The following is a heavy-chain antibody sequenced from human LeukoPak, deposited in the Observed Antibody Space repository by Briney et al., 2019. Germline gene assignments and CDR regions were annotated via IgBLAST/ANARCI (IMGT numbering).Heavy chain of an antibody. V-gene: IGHV4-59*01. CDR1: GGSIGSYY. Sequence: SETLSLTCTVSGGSIGSYYWSWIRQPPGKGLEWIGYIYYSGSTNYNPSLKSRVTISVDTSKNQFSLKLSSVTAADTAVYYCASLDYGGNSVRFDYWGQGTLVTVS. CDR3: ASLDYGGNSVRFDY. D-gene: IGHD4-23*01. J-gene: IGHJ4*02. CDR2: IYYSGST.